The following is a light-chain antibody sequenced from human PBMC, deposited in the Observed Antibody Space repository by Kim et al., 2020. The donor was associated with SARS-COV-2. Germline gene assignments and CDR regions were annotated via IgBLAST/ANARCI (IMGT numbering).Light chain of an antibody. Sequence: GQSLTLSCTGTRSDVGAYDYVSWFQQHPGKAPKLLSYDVTSRPSGISNRFSGSKSGNTASLTISGLQAEDEANYYCLSYTATRTLVFGGGTQLTVL. V-gene: IGLV2-14*03. CDR3: LSYTATRTLV. CDR2: DVT. J-gene: IGLJ2*01. CDR1: RSDVGAYDY.